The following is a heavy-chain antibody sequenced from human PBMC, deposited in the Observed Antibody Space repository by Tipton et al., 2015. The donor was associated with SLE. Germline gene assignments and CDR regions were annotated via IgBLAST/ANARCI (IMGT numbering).Heavy chain of an antibody. CDR3: ARAAGNWYDYGMDV. J-gene: IGHJ6*02. V-gene: IGHV4-39*07. CDR1: GGSITSSGNY. Sequence: GLVKPSETLSLTCTVSGGSITSSGNYWGWVRQPPGKGLEWIGTMYYTGTTYYNPSLKSRVTISVDTSKNQFSLKLSSVTAADTAVYYCARAAGNWYDYGMDVWGQGTTVTVSS. D-gene: IGHD1-1*01. CDR2: MYYTGTT.